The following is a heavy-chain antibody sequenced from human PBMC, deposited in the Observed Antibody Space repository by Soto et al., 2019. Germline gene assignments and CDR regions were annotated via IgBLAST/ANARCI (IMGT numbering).Heavy chain of an antibody. V-gene: IGHV4-59*08. CDR2: ISDTGSS. D-gene: IGHD3-16*01. CDR1: GGSFTNSF. Sequence: QVQLQESGPGLVKPSETLSLMCSVSGGSFTNSFWSWLRQPPGKGLELIGFISDTGSSRYSPSLYSRVTISIDTSKSQFSQTLTSVTAADTAVYYCARTLPATSGGGIDPWGQGSLVTVSS. J-gene: IGHJ5*02. CDR3: ARTLPATSGGGIDP.